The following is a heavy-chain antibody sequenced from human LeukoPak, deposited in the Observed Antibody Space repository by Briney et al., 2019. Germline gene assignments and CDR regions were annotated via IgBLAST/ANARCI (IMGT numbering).Heavy chain of an antibody. D-gene: IGHD3/OR15-3a*01. CDR2: ISGSGGST. Sequence: GGSLRLSCAASGFTFSSYAMSWVRQAPGKGLEWVSAISGSGGSTYYADSVKGRFTISRDSSKNTLYLQMNSLRAEDTAVYYCANSRTGYSTFDYWGQGTLVTVSS. CDR1: GFTFSSYA. V-gene: IGHV3-23*01. J-gene: IGHJ4*02. CDR3: ANSRTGYSTFDY.